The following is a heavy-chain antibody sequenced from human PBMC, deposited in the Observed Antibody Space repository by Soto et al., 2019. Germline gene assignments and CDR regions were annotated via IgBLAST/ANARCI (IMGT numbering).Heavy chain of an antibody. V-gene: IGHV3-33*01. CDR3: AREAKPYSSTGYFDY. CDR2: IWYDGSNK. CDR1: GFTFSSYG. J-gene: IGHJ4*02. D-gene: IGHD6-13*01. Sequence: QVQLVESGGGVVQPGRSLRLSCAASGFTFSSYGMHWVRQAPGKGLEWVAVIWYDGSNKYYADSVKGRFTISRDNSKNTLDLQMNSLRAEDTAVYYCAREAKPYSSTGYFDYWGQGTLVTVSS.